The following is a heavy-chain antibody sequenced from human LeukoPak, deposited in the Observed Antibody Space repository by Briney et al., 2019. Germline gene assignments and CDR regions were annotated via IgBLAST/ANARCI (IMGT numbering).Heavy chain of an antibody. V-gene: IGHV3-74*01. CDR1: GFTFSRYW. CDR2: INRDETAT. Sequence: PGGSLRLSCAASGFTFSRYWMHWVRQAPGKGLEFVSRINRDETATIYADSVKGRFTISRDSAKDTLYLQMNSLRAEDTAVYYCARESGYCSGPHCWRPEDHWGQGTLVPVSS. D-gene: IGHD2-15*01. CDR3: ARESGYCSGPHCWRPEDH. J-gene: IGHJ4*02.